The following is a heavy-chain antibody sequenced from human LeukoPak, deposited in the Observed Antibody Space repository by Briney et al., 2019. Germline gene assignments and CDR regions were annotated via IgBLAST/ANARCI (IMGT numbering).Heavy chain of an antibody. D-gene: IGHD1-26*01. Sequence: GGSLRLSCAASGFTFSSYAMHWVRQAPGKGLEYVSAISSNGGSTYYANSVKGRFTISRDNSKNTLYLQVGSLRAEDMAVYYCARKGAQGKWELPLDYWGQGALVTVSS. CDR1: GFTFSSYA. J-gene: IGHJ4*02. CDR2: ISSNGGST. V-gene: IGHV3-64*01. CDR3: ARKGAQGKWELPLDY.